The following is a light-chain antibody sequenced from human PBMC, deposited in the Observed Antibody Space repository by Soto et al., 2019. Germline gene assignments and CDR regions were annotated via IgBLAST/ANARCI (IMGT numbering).Light chain of an antibody. J-gene: IGKJ2*01. CDR3: QQYDTWPS. CDR1: QSVRSN. CDR2: GAS. V-gene: IGKV3-15*01. Sequence: EIVMTQSPDTLSVSPGERATLSCRASQSVRSNLAWYQQKPAQAPRLLIYGASTRATGIPARFSGSGSGTEFTLTISSLQSEDFAVYYCQQYDTWPSFGQGTKLQIK.